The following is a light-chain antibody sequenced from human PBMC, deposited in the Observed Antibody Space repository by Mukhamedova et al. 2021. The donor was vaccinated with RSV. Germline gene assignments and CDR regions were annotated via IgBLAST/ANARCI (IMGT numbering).Light chain of an antibody. CDR2: TAS. J-gene: IGKJ1*01. CDR3: QQYDALAT. V-gene: IGKV1-5*03. Sequence: WYQRRVHGKAPKLLIHTASSLESGVPSRFSGSGSGTDFTLIISSLQPDDFATYYCQQYDALATFGQGTTVEIK.